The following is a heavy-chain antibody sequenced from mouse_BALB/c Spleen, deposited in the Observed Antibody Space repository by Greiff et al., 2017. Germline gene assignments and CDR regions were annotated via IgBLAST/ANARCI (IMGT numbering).Heavy chain of an antibody. D-gene: IGHD4-1*01. J-gene: IGHJ4*01. CDR2: IYPGDGDT. Sequence: QVQLQQSGAELARPGASVKLSCKASGYTFTSYWMQWVKQRPGQGLEWIGAIYPGDGDTRYTQKFKGKATLTADKSSSTAYMQLSSLASEDSAVYYCANGDWSWGQGTSVTVSS. V-gene: IGHV1-87*01. CDR1: GYTFTSYW. CDR3: ANGDWS.